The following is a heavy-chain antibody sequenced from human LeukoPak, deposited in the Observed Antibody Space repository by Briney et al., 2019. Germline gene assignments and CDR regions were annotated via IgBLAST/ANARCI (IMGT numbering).Heavy chain of an antibody. CDR2: IKQNGSEK. CDR3: ARDRDWYSFDS. V-gene: IGHV3-7*03. Sequence: GGSLRLSCTASGFTFSSYWMDWVRQAPGKGLEWVANIKQNGSEKYYVDSVKGRFTISRDNAKNSLYLQMNSLRAEDTAVYYCARDRDWYSFDSWGQGTLVTVSS. J-gene: IGHJ4*02. D-gene: IGHD6-19*01. CDR1: GFTFSSYW.